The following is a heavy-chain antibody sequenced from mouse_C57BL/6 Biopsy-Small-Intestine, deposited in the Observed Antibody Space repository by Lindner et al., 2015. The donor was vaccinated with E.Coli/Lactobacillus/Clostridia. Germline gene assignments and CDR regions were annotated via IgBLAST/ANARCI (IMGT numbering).Heavy chain of an antibody. V-gene: IGHV5-6*01. Sequence: VQLQESGGDLVKPGGSLKLSCAASGFTFSSYGMSWVRQTPDKRLEWVATISSGGSYTYYPDSVKGRFTISRDNAKNTLYLQMSSLKSEDTAMYYCARHSNYYFDYWGQGTTLTVSS. CDR1: GFTFSSYG. CDR2: ISSGGSYT. J-gene: IGHJ2*01. CDR3: ARHSNYYFDY. D-gene: IGHD2-5*01.